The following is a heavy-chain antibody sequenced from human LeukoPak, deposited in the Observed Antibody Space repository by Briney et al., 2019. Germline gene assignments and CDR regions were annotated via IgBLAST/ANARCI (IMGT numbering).Heavy chain of an antibody. CDR2: MNPNSENT. V-gene: IGHV1-8*01. CDR3: ARSPNGDNAQFDY. CDR1: GYTFTNYD. J-gene: IGHJ4*02. Sequence: ASVKVSCKASGYTFTNYDINWVRQAPGQGLEWMGWMNPNSENTGYAQKFQGRVTMTGNTSISTIYMEMSSLTSEDTAVYFCARSPNGDNAQFDYWGQGTLVTVSS. D-gene: IGHD5-24*01.